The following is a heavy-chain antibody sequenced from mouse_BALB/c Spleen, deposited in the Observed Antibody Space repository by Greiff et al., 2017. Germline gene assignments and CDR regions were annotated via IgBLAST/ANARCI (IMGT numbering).Heavy chain of an antibody. CDR1: GFTFSSFG. CDR2: ISSGSSTI. CDR3: ARFPDGYGAMDY. J-gene: IGHJ4*01. Sequence: EVQRVESGGGLVQPGGSRKLSCAASGFTFSSFGMHWVRQAPEKGLEWVAYISSGSSTIYYADTVKGRFTISRDNPKNTLFLQMTSLRSEDTAMYYCARFPDGYGAMDYWGQGTSVTVSS. D-gene: IGHD2-3*01. V-gene: IGHV5-17*02.